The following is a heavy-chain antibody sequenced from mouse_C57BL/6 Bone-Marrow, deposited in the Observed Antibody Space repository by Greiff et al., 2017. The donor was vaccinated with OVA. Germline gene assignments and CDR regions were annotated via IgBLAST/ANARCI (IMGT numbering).Heavy chain of an antibody. Sequence: QVQLQQPGAELVKPGASVKLSCKASGYTFTSYWMQWVKQRPGQGLEWIGEIDPSDSYTNYNQKFKGKATLTVDTSSSTAYMQLSSLTSEDSAVYYCAGDGYDEAYWGQGTLVTVSA. CDR1: GYTFTSYW. J-gene: IGHJ3*01. V-gene: IGHV1-50*01. D-gene: IGHD2-2*01. CDR2: IDPSDSYT. CDR3: AGDGYDEAY.